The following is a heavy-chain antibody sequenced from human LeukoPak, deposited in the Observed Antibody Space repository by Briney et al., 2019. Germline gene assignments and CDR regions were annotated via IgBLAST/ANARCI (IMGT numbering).Heavy chain of an antibody. Sequence: ASVKVSCKASGYTFTSYDINWVRQATGQGLEWMGWMNPNSGNTGYAQKLQGRVTMTRNTSISPAYMELSRLRSEDTAVYYCARVVRSRGYSGYDYAFDIWGQGTIDTVSS. CDR1: GYTFTSYD. CDR3: ARVVRSRGYSGYDYAFDI. CDR2: MNPNSGNT. D-gene: IGHD5-12*01. V-gene: IGHV1-8*01. J-gene: IGHJ3*02.